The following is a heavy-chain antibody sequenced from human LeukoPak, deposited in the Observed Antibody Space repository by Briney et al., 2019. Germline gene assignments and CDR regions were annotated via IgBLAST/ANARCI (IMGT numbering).Heavy chain of an antibody. D-gene: IGHD3-22*01. CDR1: GYTFTSYY. Sequence: ASVKVSCKASGYTFTSYYMHWVRQAPGQGLEWMGWISAYIGNTNYAQKLQGRVTMTTDTSTSTAYMELRSLRPDDTAVYYCARAPLYYYDSSGYYRRYGMDVWGQGTTVTVSS. V-gene: IGHV1-18*04. CDR3: ARAPLYYYDSSGYYRRYGMDV. J-gene: IGHJ6*02. CDR2: ISAYIGNT.